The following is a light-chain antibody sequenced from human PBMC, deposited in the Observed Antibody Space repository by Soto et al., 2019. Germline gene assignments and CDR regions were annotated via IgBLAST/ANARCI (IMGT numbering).Light chain of an antibody. V-gene: IGKV3-15*01. Sequence: EIVMTQSPATLSVSPGERATLSCRASQTVGSQIAWYQQRPGQAPRLLVHGASTRATDIPASFSGSASGTEFTVNISILQSEDFAVYYCEQDNTWHLTVGGGTKVEVK. CDR2: GAS. J-gene: IGKJ4*01. CDR3: EQDNTWHLT. CDR1: QTVGSQ.